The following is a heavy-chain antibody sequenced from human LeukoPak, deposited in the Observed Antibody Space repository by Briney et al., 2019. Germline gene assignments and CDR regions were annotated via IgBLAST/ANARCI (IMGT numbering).Heavy chain of an antibody. D-gene: IGHD2-2*02. Sequence: PSETLSLTCAVYGVSFSGYYWSWLRQPPGKGLEWIGEINHSGSTNYNPSLKSRVTISVDTSKNQFSLKLSSVTAADTAVYYCARYTLFPPKYYFDYWGQGTLVTVSS. V-gene: IGHV4-34*01. CDR2: INHSGST. J-gene: IGHJ4*02. CDR1: GVSFSGYY. CDR3: ARYTLFPPKYYFDY.